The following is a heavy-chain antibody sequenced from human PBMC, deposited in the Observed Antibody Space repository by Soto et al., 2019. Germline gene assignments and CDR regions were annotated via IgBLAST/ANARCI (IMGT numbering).Heavy chain of an antibody. V-gene: IGHV1-69*13. CDR2: IIPIFGTA. Sequence: SVKVSCKASGGTFSSYAISWVRQAPGQGLEWMGGIIPIFGTANYAQKFQGRVTITADESTSTAYMELSSLRSEDTAVYYCAREGGGYRHFDYWGQGTLVTVSS. D-gene: IGHD5-12*01. CDR3: AREGGGYRHFDY. CDR1: GGTFSSYA. J-gene: IGHJ4*02.